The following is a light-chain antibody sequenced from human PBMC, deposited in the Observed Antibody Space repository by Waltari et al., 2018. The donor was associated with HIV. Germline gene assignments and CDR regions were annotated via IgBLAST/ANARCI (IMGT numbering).Light chain of an antibody. CDR3: QQYGGSPRT. CDR2: VAS. V-gene: IGKV3-20*01. Sequence: ETVLTQSPGTLSLSPGERATLSCRASQSISSSSVAWYQQKPGQAPRLLIYVASSRATGIPDRFSGSGSGTDFTLTISRLEPEDFAVYYCQQYGGSPRTFGQGTKVEIK. CDR1: QSISSSS. J-gene: IGKJ1*01.